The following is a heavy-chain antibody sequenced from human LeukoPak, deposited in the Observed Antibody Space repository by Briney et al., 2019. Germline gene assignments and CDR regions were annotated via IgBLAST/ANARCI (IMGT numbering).Heavy chain of an antibody. J-gene: IGHJ4*02. CDR2: ISPNGAAI. D-gene: IGHD1-26*01. CDR3: ARGLFVAGSFFDS. V-gene: IGHV3-11*04. Sequence: TGGSLRLSCAASGFTFSDYYMAWIRQARGKGLEWLSSISPNGAAIYYADSVKGRFTISRDNAKNSLYLQMTSLKAEDTAVYYCARGLFVAGSFFDSWGQGTLVTVSS. CDR1: GFTFSDYY.